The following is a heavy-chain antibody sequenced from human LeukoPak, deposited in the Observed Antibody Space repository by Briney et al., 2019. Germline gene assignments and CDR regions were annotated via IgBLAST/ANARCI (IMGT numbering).Heavy chain of an antibody. CDR1: GGTFSSYT. V-gene: IGHV1-69*04. Sequence: ASVKVSCKASGGTFSSYTISWVRQAPGQGLEWMGRIIPILGIANYAQKIQGRVTITADKSTSTAYMELSSLRSEDTAVYYCARDRVVVPAAIRLVYEGVFDYWGQGTLVTVSS. D-gene: IGHD2-2*02. CDR2: IIPILGIA. CDR3: ARDRVVVPAAIRLVYEGVFDY. J-gene: IGHJ4*02.